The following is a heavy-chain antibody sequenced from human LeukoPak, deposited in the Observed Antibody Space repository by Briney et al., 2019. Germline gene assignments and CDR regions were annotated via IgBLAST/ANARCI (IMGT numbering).Heavy chain of an antibody. Sequence: PGGSLRLSCAASGFAFSDYYMSWIRQAPGKWLEWLSYIISTGGTIYYADSVKGRFTISRDNAKNSLYLQMNSLRAEDTAVYYCAGYSSGWFRAFHIWGQGTMVTVSS. CDR2: IISTGGTI. J-gene: IGHJ3*02. CDR3: AGYSSGWFRAFHI. CDR1: GFAFSDYY. V-gene: IGHV3-11*04. D-gene: IGHD6-19*01.